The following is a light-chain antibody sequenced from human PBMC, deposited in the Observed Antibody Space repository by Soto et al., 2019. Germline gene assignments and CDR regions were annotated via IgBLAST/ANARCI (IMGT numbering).Light chain of an antibody. CDR2: EGS. CDR3: CSYAKTDTWV. CDR1: SSDIGSYHL. V-gene: IGLV2-23*01. J-gene: IGLJ3*02. Sequence: QSALTQPASVSGSPGQSITISCTGTSSDIGSYHLVSWYQQHPAKAPKLMIYEGSKRPSAVSNRFSGSESGNTASLTISGLQAEDEADYYCCSYAKTDTWVFGGGTQLTVL.